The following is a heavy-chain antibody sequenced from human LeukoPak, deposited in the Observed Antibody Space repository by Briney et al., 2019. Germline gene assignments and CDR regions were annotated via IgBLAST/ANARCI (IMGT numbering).Heavy chain of an antibody. D-gene: IGHD3-22*01. Sequence: PSETLSLTCTVSGGSISSSSYYWGWIRQPPGKGLERLGSIYYSGSTYYNPSLKSRLTMSVDTSKNQFSLKLSSVTAADTAVYYCARQSDSSGYYYLGAFDFWGQGTMVTVSS. CDR3: ARQSDSSGYYYLGAFDF. V-gene: IGHV4-39*07. CDR2: IYYSGST. J-gene: IGHJ3*01. CDR1: GGSISSSSYY.